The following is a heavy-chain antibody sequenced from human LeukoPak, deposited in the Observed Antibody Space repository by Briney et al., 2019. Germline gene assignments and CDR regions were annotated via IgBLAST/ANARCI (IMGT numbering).Heavy chain of an antibody. V-gene: IGHV3-53*01. Sequence: GGSLRLSCAASGFTVSSNYMGWVRQAPGKGLEWVSVIYSGGSTYYADSVKGRFTISRDNSKNTLYLQMNSLRAEDTAVYYCARLIDYGDYRYWGQGTLVTVSS. CDR3: ARLIDYGDYRY. CDR1: GFTVSSNY. D-gene: IGHD4-17*01. J-gene: IGHJ4*02. CDR2: IYSGGST.